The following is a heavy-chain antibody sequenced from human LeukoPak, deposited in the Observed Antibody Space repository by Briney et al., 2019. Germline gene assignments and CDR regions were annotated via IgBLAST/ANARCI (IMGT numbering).Heavy chain of an antibody. V-gene: IGHV3-48*03. CDR3: ASLWATVTNY. CDR1: GFTFSSYE. CDR2: ISSSGSTI. D-gene: IGHD4-17*01. Sequence: GGSLRLSCAASGFTFSSYEMNWVRQAPGKGLEWVSYISSSGSTIYYADSVKGRFTISRDNAKNSLYLQMNSLGAEDTAVYYCASLWATVTNYWGQGTLVTVSS. J-gene: IGHJ4*02.